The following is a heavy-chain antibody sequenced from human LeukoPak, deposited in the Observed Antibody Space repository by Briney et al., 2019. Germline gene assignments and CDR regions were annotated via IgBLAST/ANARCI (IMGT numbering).Heavy chain of an antibody. D-gene: IGHD5-18*01. V-gene: IGHV4-4*02. J-gene: IGHJ4*02. Sequence: PSETLSLTCAVSGDFITKSVWWIWVRRTPGKGLEWIGDIYHSGSTNSNPSLKSRVTLSLDKSKNQFSLKLSSVTAADTAVYYCARGGSHLWQPFDSWGQGTLVTVSS. CDR1: GDFITKSVW. CDR3: ARGGSHLWQPFDS. CDR2: IYHSGST.